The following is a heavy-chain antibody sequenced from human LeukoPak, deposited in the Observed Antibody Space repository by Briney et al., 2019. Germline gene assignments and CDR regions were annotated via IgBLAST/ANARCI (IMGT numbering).Heavy chain of an antibody. CDR2: ILYDGSNK. CDR3: VVRGDSSGYYYLDY. J-gene: IGHJ4*02. Sequence: GRSLRLSCAASGFTFSSYAMHWVRQAPGKGLEWVAVILYDGSNKYYADSVKGRFTISRDNSKNTLYLQMNSLRAEDTAVYYCVVRGDSSGYYYLDYWGQGTLVTVSS. V-gene: IGHV3-30-3*01. D-gene: IGHD3-22*01. CDR1: GFTFSSYA.